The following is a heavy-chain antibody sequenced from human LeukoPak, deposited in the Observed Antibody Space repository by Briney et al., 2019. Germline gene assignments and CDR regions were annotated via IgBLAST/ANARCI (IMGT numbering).Heavy chain of an antibody. Sequence: SVKVSCKASGGTFSSYTISWVRQAPGQGLEWMGRIIPILGIANYAQKFQGRVTITADKSTSTAYMELSSLRSEDTAVYYCARDRDRSGGSCFLNWFDPWGQGTLVTVSS. CDR1: GGTFSSYT. V-gene: IGHV1-69*02. J-gene: IGHJ5*02. CDR3: ARDRDRSGGSCFLNWFDP. CDR2: IIPILGIA. D-gene: IGHD2-15*01.